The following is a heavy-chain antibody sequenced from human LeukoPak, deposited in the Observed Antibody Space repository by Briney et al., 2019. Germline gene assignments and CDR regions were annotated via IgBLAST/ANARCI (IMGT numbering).Heavy chain of an antibody. CDR2: ISAYNGNT. CDR3: ARDLQLLGYCSSTSCSIQLWAFDI. V-gene: IGHV1-18*01. J-gene: IGHJ3*02. Sequence: GASVKVSCKASGYTFTSYGISWVRQAPGQGLEWMGWISAYNGNTNYAQKLQGRVTMTTDTSTSTAYMELRSLRSDDTAVYYCARDLQLLGYCSSTSCSIQLWAFDIWGQGTMVTVSS. CDR1: GYTFTSYG. D-gene: IGHD2-2*01.